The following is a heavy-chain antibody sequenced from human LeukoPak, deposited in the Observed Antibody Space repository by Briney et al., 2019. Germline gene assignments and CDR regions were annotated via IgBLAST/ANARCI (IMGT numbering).Heavy chain of an antibody. CDR2: IIGSSDLI. Sequence: GGSLRLSCAASGFTFSSYSMNWVRQAPGKGLEWVSFIIGSSDLIYYADSVKGRFTISRDNAKNSLYLQMNSLRDEDTAVYYCARVRGATLSHHYFDYWGQGALVTVSS. D-gene: IGHD1-26*01. CDR1: GFTFSSYS. CDR3: ARVRGATLSHHYFDY. V-gene: IGHV3-48*02. J-gene: IGHJ4*02.